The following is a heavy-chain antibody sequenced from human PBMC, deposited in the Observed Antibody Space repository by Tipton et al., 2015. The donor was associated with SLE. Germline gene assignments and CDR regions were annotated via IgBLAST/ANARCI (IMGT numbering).Heavy chain of an antibody. CDR2: IYRDGTT. J-gene: IGHJ6*02. CDR3: AGQLSYYYGMDV. D-gene: IGHD6-13*01. V-gene: IGHV3-23*03. Sequence: GSLRLSCAASGFTFSNFAMNWVRQAPGKGLEWVSVIYRDGTTYYADSVKGRVTISRDNSKNTLYLQMNSLRAEDTAVYYCAGQLSYYYGMDVCGQGTTVTVSS. CDR1: GFTFSNFA.